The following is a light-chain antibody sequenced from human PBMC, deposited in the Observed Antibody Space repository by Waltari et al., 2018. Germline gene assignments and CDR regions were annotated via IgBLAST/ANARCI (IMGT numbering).Light chain of an antibody. Sequence: QSALTQPASVSGSPGQSLTISCTRTTTDVGSYHLVSWYQQHPGKAPKLMIYEGTKRPSGVSDRFSGSKSGNTASLTISGLLAEDEADYYCCSYAASNTVIFGGGTLLTVL. CDR2: EGT. CDR1: TTDVGSYHL. V-gene: IGLV2-23*01. CDR3: CSYAASNTVI. J-gene: IGLJ2*01.